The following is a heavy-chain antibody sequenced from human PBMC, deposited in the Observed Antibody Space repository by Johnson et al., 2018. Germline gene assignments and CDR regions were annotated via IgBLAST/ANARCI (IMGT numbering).Heavy chain of an antibody. J-gene: IGHJ6*03. CDR3: AKEELDDSSGSPGGYYYMDG. CDR1: GFTFSSYG. Sequence: QVQLVESGGGVVQPGRSLRLSCAASGFTFSSYGMHWVRKAPGTGLEWVAVISYDGSNKYYADSVKGRVTISRDNSKNTLYVQMNSLRAEDTAVYYCAKEELDDSSGSPGGYYYMDGWGKGTTVTVSS. CDR2: ISYDGSNK. D-gene: IGHD3-22*01. V-gene: IGHV3-30*18.